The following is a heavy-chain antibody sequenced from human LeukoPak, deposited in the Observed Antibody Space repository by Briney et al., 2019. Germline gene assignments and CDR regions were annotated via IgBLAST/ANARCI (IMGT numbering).Heavy chain of an antibody. CDR1: GYTFTSYV. CDR2: ISPYNGNT. J-gene: IGHJ1*01. V-gene: IGHV1-18*01. CDR3: AGRPYYDFWSGYKGEYFQH. Sequence: GASVKVSCKASGYTFTSYVISWVRQAPGQGLEWVGWISPYNGNTNYAQKFQGRVTMTTDKSTSTAYMELSSLRSEDTAVYYCAGRPYYDFWSGYKGEYFQHWGQGTLVTVSS. D-gene: IGHD3-3*01.